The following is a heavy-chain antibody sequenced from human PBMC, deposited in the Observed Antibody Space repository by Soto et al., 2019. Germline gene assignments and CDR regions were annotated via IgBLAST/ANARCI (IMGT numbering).Heavy chain of an antibody. J-gene: IGHJ6*02. D-gene: IGHD6-19*01. CDR2: INAGNGNT. CDR1: GYTFTSYA. CDR3: ASASVWLPPRYYGMDV. Sequence: QVQLVQSGAEVKKPGASVKVSCKASGYTFTSYAMHWVRQAPGQRLEWMGWINAGNGNTKYSQKFQGRVTITRDTSASAAYMELSSLRTEDTAVYYCASASVWLPPRYYGMDVWGQGTTVTVSS. V-gene: IGHV1-3*01.